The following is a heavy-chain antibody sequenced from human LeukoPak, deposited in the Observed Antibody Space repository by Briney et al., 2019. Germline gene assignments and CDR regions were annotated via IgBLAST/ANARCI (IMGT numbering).Heavy chain of an antibody. CDR2: ISAYNGNT. V-gene: IGHV1-18*04. Sequence: GASVKVSCKASGYTFTGYYIHWVRQAPGQGLEWMGWISAYNGNTNYAQKLQGRVTMTTDTSTSTAYMELRSLRSDDTAVYYCARNWNYRYFDYWGQGTLVTVSS. CDR3: ARNWNYRYFDY. D-gene: IGHD1-7*01. J-gene: IGHJ4*02. CDR1: GYTFTGYY.